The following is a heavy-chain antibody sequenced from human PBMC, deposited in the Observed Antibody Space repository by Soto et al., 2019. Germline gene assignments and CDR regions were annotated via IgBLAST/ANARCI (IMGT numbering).Heavy chain of an antibody. J-gene: IGHJ4*02. D-gene: IGHD2-8*01. CDR1: GFTFSSYA. CDR2: ISYDGSNK. Sequence: QVQLVESGGGVVQPGRSLRLSCAASGFTFSSYAMHWVRQAPGKGLEWVAVISYDGSNKYYADSVKGRFTISRDNSKNTLDLQMNSPSTEATAVYYCAKGRKYCTNGVCSPFDYWGQGTLVTVSS. V-gene: IGHV3-30-3*01. CDR3: AKGRKYCTNGVCSPFDY.